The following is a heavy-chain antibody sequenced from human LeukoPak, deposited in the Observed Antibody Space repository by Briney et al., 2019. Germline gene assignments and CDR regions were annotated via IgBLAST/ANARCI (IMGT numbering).Heavy chain of an antibody. CDR3: ARGGYSYGYAY. Sequence: SETLSLTCIVSGTSMSGYYWSWIRQPPGKGLEWIGEINHSGSTNYNPSLKSRVTISVDPSKNQFTLKLSSVTAADTAVYYCARGGYSYGYAYWGQGTLVTV. D-gene: IGHD5-18*01. CDR2: INHSGST. V-gene: IGHV4-34*01. CDR1: GTSMSGYY. J-gene: IGHJ4*02.